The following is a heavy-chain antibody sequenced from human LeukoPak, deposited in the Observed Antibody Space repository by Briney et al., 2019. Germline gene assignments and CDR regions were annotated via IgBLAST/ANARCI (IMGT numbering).Heavy chain of an antibody. CDR3: TRVPGPNWFDP. CDR2: IYYSGST. J-gene: IGHJ5*02. Sequence: SETLSLTCTVSGGSISSYYWSWIRQPPGKGLEWIGYIYYSGSTNYNPSLKSRVTISVDTSKNQFSLKLSSVTAADTAVYYCTRVPGPNWFDPWGQGTLVTVSS. V-gene: IGHV4-59*08. CDR1: GGSISSYY.